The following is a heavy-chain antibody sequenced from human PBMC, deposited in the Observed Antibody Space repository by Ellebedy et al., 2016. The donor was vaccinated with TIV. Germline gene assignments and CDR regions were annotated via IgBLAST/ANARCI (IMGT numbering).Heavy chain of an antibody. D-gene: IGHD5-12*01. J-gene: IGHJ4*02. CDR1: GGTISSTNYY. CDR2: TYHSGST. CDR3: ASSPSGYEIPY. V-gene: IGHV4-39*07. Sequence: SETLSLXCNVSGGTISSTNYYWGWIRQSPEKGLEWIGSTYHSGSTYYNPSLKSRLTISLDTTKNQFSLRLDSVTAADTAVYYCASSPSGYEIPYWGQGTLVTVSS.